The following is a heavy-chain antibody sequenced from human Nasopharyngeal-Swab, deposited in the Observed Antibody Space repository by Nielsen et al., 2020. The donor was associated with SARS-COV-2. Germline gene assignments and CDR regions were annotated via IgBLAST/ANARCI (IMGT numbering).Heavy chain of an antibody. CDR2: ISYDGSYK. CDR1: GFTFSGDD. Sequence: GGSLRLSCAASGFTFSGDDMHWVRQAPGKGLEWVAVISYDGSYKYYADSVKGRFTISRDNSKNTLYLQMNSLRAEDTAVLYCAKPPRSFYYYGMDVWGQGTTVTVSS. J-gene: IGHJ6*02. D-gene: IGHD6-6*01. CDR3: AKPPRSFYYYGMDV. V-gene: IGHV3-30*18.